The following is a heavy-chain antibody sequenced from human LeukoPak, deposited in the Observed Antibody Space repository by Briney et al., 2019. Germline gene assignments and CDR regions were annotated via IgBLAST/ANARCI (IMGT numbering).Heavy chain of an antibody. V-gene: IGHV4-39*07. J-gene: IGHJ4*02. D-gene: IGHD2-21*01. Sequence: SETLSLTCTVSGDSISSSSYYWGWIRQPPGKGLEWIGGIYYSGSIYYNPSLKGRVTISVDTSNNQFSLNLRSVTAADTAVYYCARGGSIVIVPAYWGQGSLVTVSS. CDR3: ARGGSIVIVPAY. CDR1: GDSISSSSYY. CDR2: IYYSGSI.